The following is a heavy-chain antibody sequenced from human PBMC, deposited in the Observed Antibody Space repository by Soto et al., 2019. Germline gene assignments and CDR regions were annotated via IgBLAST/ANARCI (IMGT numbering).Heavy chain of an antibody. J-gene: IGHJ6*02. Sequence: QVQLVQSGAEVKKPGSSVKVSCKACGGTFSSYAISWVRQAPGQGLEWMGGILPIFGTANYAQKFQGRVTITADESTSTAYMELSSLRSEDTAVYYCARLGRYGVYYYYGMDVWGQGTTVTVSS. CDR1: GGTFSSYA. CDR3: ARLGRYGVYYYYGMDV. D-gene: IGHD4-17*01. CDR2: ILPIFGTA. V-gene: IGHV1-69*01.